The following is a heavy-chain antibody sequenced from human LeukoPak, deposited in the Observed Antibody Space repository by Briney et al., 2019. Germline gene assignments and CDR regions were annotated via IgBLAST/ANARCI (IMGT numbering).Heavy chain of an antibody. Sequence: SGGSLRLSCAASGFTFSSYSMNGVRQAPGKGLEWVSSISSSSSTIYYADSVKGRFTISRDNAKNSLYLQMNSLRDEDTAVYYCATEYYDFWSGYYTADYWGQGTLVTVSS. CDR3: ATEYYDFWSGYYTADY. CDR2: ISSSSSTI. D-gene: IGHD3-3*01. CDR1: GFTFSSYS. J-gene: IGHJ4*02. V-gene: IGHV3-48*02.